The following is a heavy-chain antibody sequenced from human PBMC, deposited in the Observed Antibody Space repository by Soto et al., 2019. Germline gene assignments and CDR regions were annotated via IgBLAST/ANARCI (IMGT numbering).Heavy chain of an antibody. V-gene: IGHV1-18*01. CDR2: ISAYNGNT. CDR3: ARDWPRTRMGPAPFDY. Sequence: GASVKVSCKASGYTFTSYGISWVRQAPGQGLEWMGWISAYNGNTNYAQKLQGRVTMTTDTSTSTAYMELRSLRSDDTAVYYCARDWPRTRMGPAPFDYWGQGTLVTVSS. CDR1: GYTFTSYG. J-gene: IGHJ4*02.